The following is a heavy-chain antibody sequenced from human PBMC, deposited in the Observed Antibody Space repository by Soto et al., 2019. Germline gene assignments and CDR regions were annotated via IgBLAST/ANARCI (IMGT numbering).Heavy chain of an antibody. CDR3: ATGVDTAKAGY. J-gene: IGHJ4*02. Sequence: VQLVESGGGLIQPGGSLRLSCAASGFTVSSHHMPWVRQPPGRGPEWVSTIYPAGNTFYADSVKGRFTISRDTSKNMLYPQMNNLRAEDTAVYYCATGVDTAKAGYWGQGTLVTVYS. CDR2: IYPAGNT. CDR1: GFTVSSHH. D-gene: IGHD5-18*01. V-gene: IGHV3-53*01.